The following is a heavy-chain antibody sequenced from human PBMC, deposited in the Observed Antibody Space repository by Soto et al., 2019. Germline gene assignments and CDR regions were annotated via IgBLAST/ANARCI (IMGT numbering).Heavy chain of an antibody. V-gene: IGHV6-1*01. CDR2: TYFRSKWYN. CDR3: AKGDNLGPKTGYAFDP. D-gene: IGHD5-12*01. CDR1: GDSVSSNTAS. J-gene: IGHJ5*02. Sequence: SQTLSLTCAISGDSVSSNTASWNWIRQSPSRGLEWLGRTYFRSKWYNDYAVSVKSRIIINPDTSNNQFSLQLNSVTPEDTAVFFCAKGDNLGPKTGYAFDPWGQGIMVTVS.